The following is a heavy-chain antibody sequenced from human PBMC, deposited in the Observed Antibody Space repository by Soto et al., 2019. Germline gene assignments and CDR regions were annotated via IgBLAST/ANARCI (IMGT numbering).Heavy chain of an antibody. CDR3: ARGGYCSGGSCGYFDL. CDR2: IIPILGIA. J-gene: IGHJ2*01. Sequence: QVQLVQSGAEVKKPGSSVKVSCKASGGTFSSYTISWVRQAPGQGLEWMGRIIPILGIANYAQKFQGRVTMTADKSTSTAYMELSSLRSEDTAVYYCARGGYCSGGSCGYFDLWGRGTLVTVSS. CDR1: GGTFSSYT. D-gene: IGHD2-15*01. V-gene: IGHV1-69*02.